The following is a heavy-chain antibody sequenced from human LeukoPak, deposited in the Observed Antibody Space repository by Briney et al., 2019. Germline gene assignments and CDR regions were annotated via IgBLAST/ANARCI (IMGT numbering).Heavy chain of an antibody. CDR1: GFTFSSYW. Sequence: GGSLRLSCAASGFTFSSYWMHWVRQAPGKGLVWVSRINSDGSSTSYADSVKGRFTISRDNAKNTLYLQMNSLRAEDTAVYYCARDLDSSVWLDACDIWGQGTMVTVSS. CDR3: ARDLDSSVWLDACDI. D-gene: IGHD6-19*01. CDR2: INSDGSST. V-gene: IGHV3-74*01. J-gene: IGHJ3*02.